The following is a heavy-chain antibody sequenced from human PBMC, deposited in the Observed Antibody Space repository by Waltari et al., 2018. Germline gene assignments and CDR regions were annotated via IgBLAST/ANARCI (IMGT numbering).Heavy chain of an antibody. CDR2: IYHSGST. D-gene: IGHD3-22*01. CDR1: GGSISSGGYS. V-gene: IGHV4-30-2*01. Sequence: QLQLQESGSGLVKPSQTLSLTCAVPGGSISSGGYSWRWFRQPPGKGLEWIGYIYHSGSTYYNPSLKSRVTISVDRSKNQFSLKLSSVTAADTAVYYCASYDSSGSDAFDIWGQGTMVTVSS. CDR3: ASYDSSGSDAFDI. J-gene: IGHJ3*02.